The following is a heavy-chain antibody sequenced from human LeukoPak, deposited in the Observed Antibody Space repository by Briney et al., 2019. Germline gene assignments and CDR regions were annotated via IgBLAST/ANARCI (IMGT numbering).Heavy chain of an antibody. CDR2: STSSSYI. V-gene: IGHV3-21*01. D-gene: IGHD1-7*01. CDR3: ARVANWNYGYYYYYMDV. J-gene: IGHJ6*03. CDR1: GFTFSTYS. Sequence: GGSLRLSCAASGFTFSTYSMNWVRQAPGKGLEWVSFSTSSSYIYSADSVKGRFSISRDNAKNSLYLQINSLRAEDTAVYYCARVANWNYGYYYYYMDVWGKGTTVTVSS.